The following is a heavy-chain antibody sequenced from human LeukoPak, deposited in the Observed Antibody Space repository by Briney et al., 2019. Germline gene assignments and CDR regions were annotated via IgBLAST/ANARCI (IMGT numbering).Heavy chain of an antibody. V-gene: IGHV4-34*01. CDR1: GVSFSGYY. D-gene: IGHD6-13*01. J-gene: IGHJ5*02. CDR2: INHSGST. Sequence: PSETLCLTCAVYGVSFSGYYWSWVRQPPGKGLEWIGEINHSGSTNYNPSLKSRVTISVDTSKNQFSLKLSSVTAADTAVYYCATYIAAAGYNWFDPWGQGTLVTVSS. CDR3: ATYIAAAGYNWFDP.